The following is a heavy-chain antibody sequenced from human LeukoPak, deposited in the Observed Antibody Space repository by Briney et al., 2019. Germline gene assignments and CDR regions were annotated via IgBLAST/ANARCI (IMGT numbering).Heavy chain of an antibody. CDR1: GVSISSGGYY. CDR3: ARGLTGTHWGHFDY. V-gene: IGHV4-31*03. J-gene: IGHJ4*02. CDR2: IYYSGGT. D-gene: IGHD1-20*01. Sequence: SETLSLTCTVSGVSISSGGYYWSWIRQHPGKDLEWIGYIYYSGGTYYNPSLKSRVTISVDTSKNQFSLKLSSVTAADTAVYYCARGLTGTHWGHFDYWGQGTLVTVSS.